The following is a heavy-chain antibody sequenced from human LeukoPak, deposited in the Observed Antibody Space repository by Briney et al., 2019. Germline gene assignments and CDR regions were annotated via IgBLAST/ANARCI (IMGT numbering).Heavy chain of an antibody. CDR1: GGSFSGYY. J-gene: IGHJ4*02. CDR2: IDHSGST. V-gene: IGHV4-34*01. D-gene: IGHD6-13*01. CDR3: ARGQGGIAAAWFDY. Sequence: SETLSLTCAVYGGSFSGYYWSWIRQPPGKGLEWIGEIDHSGSTNYNPSLKSRVTISVDTPKNQFSLKLSSVTAADTAVYYCARGQGGIAAAWFDYWGQGTLVTVSS.